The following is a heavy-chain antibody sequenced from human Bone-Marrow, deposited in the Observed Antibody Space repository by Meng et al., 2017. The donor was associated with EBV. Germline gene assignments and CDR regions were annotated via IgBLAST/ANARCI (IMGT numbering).Heavy chain of an antibody. CDR3: ASESGRGFTPDY. CDR2: LIPMTGVA. V-gene: IGHV1-69*01. Sequence: VRLVQSGAEVKKPGSSVKVPCKTSGGTFRSDAISWVRQAPGQGLVWMGGLIPMTGVAHYAQKFQDRVSIIADESTSTHYLELSSLRSEDTAIYFCASESGRGFTPDYWGQGTLVTVSS. CDR1: GGTFRSDA. D-gene: IGHD3-10*01. J-gene: IGHJ4*02.